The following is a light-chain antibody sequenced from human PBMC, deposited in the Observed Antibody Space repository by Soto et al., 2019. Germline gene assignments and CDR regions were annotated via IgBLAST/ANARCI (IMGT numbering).Light chain of an antibody. CDR1: QGINNY. CDR3: QQYNSYPRT. J-gene: IGKJ1*01. CDR2: AAS. Sequence: DIQMTQSPSSLSASVGDRVTITCRASQGINNYLAWFQQKRGKASMPLIYAASSLQGGVPSKFSGSGSGTDFTLTISSLQPEDFATYYCQQYNSYPRTFGQGTKVEIK. V-gene: IGKV1-16*02.